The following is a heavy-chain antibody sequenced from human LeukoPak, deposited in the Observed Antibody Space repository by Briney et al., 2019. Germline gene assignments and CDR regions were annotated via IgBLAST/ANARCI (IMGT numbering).Heavy chain of an antibody. J-gene: IGHJ4*02. CDR1: GFTFSSYA. Sequence: GGSLRLSCAASGFTFSSYAMSWVRQAPGKGLEWVSAISGSGGSTYYADSVKGRFTISRDNSKNTLYLQMNSLRAEDTAVYYCAKDGRVTMIVVVTYFDCWGQGTLVTVSS. D-gene: IGHD3-22*01. V-gene: IGHV3-23*01. CDR2: ISGSGGST. CDR3: AKDGRVTMIVVVTYFDC.